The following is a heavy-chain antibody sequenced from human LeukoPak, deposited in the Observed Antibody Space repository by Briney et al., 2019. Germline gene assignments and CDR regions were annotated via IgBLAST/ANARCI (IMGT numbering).Heavy chain of an antibody. D-gene: IGHD3-22*01. CDR3: AKGRRGSSYVHYFDT. CDR1: GFNFSAYG. Sequence: GGSLRLSCTASGFNFSAYGMHWVRQAPGKGLDWVAVISLHGTNEYYADSVKGRFPISRDNSNNTLYLQMNSVRAEDTAVYYCAKGRRGSSYVHYFDTWGQGTLVTVSS. V-gene: IGHV3-30*18. CDR2: ISLHGTNE. J-gene: IGHJ1*01.